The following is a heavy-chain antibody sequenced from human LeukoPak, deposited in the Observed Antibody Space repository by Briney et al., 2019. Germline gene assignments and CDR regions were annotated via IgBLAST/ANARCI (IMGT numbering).Heavy chain of an antibody. J-gene: IGHJ3*02. Sequence: TLSLTCTVSGGSISSGGYYWSWIRHHPGKALEWIGYIYYSGSTHYNPSLKSRVTISVDTSKNQFSLKLSSVTAADTAVYYCASGGPYDAFDIWGQGTMVTVSS. CDR2: IYYSGST. V-gene: IGHV4-31*03. CDR1: GGSISSGGYY. CDR3: ASGGPYDAFDI. D-gene: IGHD3-16*01.